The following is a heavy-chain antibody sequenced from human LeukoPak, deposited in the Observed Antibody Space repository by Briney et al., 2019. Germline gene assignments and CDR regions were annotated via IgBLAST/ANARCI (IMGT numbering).Heavy chain of an antibody. CDR1: GFTFSTYA. J-gene: IGHJ4*02. V-gene: IGHV3-23*01. Sequence: PGGSLRLSCAASGFTFSTYAMSWVRQAPGKGLEWVSSISNSGGGTYYADSVKGRFTISRDNSKNTLYLQMNSLRAEDTAVYYCAKSPTYVLFYFDYWGQGTVVTVSS. CDR2: ISNSGGGT. D-gene: IGHD3-10*02. CDR3: AKSPTYVLFYFDY.